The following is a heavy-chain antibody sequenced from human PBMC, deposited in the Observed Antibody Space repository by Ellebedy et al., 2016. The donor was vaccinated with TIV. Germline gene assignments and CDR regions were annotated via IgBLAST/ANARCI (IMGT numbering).Heavy chain of an antibody. Sequence: PGGSLRLSCAASGFTFSSYSMNWVRQATGKGLEWVSCISSSGTYIYYADALKGRFTISRDSAKNSLYLQMNSLRAEDTAVYYCARGSGDLPFEYWGQGTLVTVSS. J-gene: IGHJ4*02. CDR1: GFTFSSYS. V-gene: IGHV3-21*01. CDR2: ISSSGTYI. CDR3: ARGSGDLPFEY. D-gene: IGHD4-17*01.